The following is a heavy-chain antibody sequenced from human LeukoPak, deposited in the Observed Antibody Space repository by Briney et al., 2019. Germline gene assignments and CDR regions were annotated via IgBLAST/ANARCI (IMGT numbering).Heavy chain of an antibody. Sequence: PGGSLRLSCAASGFTFSSYWMSWVRQAPGKGLEWVANINQDGSEKCYVDSVKGRFTISRDNAKNSVYLQMNSLRGEDTAVYYCARDRTLGYWGQGTLVTVSS. CDR3: ARDRTLGY. D-gene: IGHD3-16*01. V-gene: IGHV3-7*05. CDR2: INQDGSEK. CDR1: GFTFSSYW. J-gene: IGHJ4*02.